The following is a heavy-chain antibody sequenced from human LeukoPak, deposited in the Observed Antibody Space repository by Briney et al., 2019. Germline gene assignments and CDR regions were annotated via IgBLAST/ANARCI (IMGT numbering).Heavy chain of an antibody. Sequence: GGSLRLPCAASGFTFSDYYMSWIRQAPGKGLEWVSYISSSGSTIYYADSVKGRFTISRDNAKNSLYLQMNSLRAEDTAVYYCARDAGPSSGWHNYFDYWGQGTLVTVSS. V-gene: IGHV3-11*04. J-gene: IGHJ4*02. D-gene: IGHD6-19*01. CDR2: ISSSGSTI. CDR1: GFTFSDYY. CDR3: ARDAGPSSGWHNYFDY.